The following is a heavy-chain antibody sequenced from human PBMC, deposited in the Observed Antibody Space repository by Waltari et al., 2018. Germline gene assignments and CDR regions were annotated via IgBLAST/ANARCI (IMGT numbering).Heavy chain of an antibody. CDR3: ARGAGGYYSI. D-gene: IGHD3-22*01. CDR1: GGSISSGGYY. CDR2: IYYSGSI. Sequence: QVQLQESGPGLVKPSQTLSLTCTVSGGSISSGGYYWSWIRQHPGEGLEWIGYIYYSGSISYHPSLKSRGTRSVDTSKNQFSLKLSSVTAADTAVYYCARGAGGYYSIWGQGTLVTVSS. J-gene: IGHJ4*02. V-gene: IGHV4-31*03.